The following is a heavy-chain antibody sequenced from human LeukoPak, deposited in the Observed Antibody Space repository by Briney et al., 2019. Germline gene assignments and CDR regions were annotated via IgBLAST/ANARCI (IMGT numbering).Heavy chain of an antibody. Sequence: SETLSLTCTVSGDSISGNYWTWIRQPPGKGLEWIGYIYYSGSTNYNASLKSRVTISVDTSKNQFSLKLSSVTAADTAVYYCARDRSSGWFDYWGQGTLVTVSS. J-gene: IGHJ4*02. CDR3: ARDRSSGWFDY. D-gene: IGHD6-19*01. CDR1: GDSISGNY. V-gene: IGHV4-59*12. CDR2: IYYSGST.